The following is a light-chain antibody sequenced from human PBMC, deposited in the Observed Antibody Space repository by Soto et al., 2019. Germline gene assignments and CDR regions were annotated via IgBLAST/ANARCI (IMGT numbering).Light chain of an antibody. J-gene: IGLJ1*01. CDR2: NNS. V-gene: IGLV1-44*01. Sequence: QSVLTQPPSASETPGQRVTISCSGSSSNIGSNTVSCYQQHPGADPKLLMYNNSQRRSWVPDQFSGSNSGTSASLAISCLHHDDEAAYYCAAWDDSLNGHIFGTGTKLTVL. CDR1: SSNIGSNT. CDR3: AAWDDSLNGHI.